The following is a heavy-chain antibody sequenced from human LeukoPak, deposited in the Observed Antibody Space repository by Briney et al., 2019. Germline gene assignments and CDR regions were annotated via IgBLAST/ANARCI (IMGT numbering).Heavy chain of an antibody. CDR3: ARALFSGSSWLYYYYDMDV. V-gene: IGHV1-69*13. J-gene: IGHJ6*02. CDR1: GGTFSSYA. Sequence: ASVKVSCKASGGTFSSYAISWVRQAPGQGLEWMGGIIPIFGTANYAQKFQGRVTITADESTSTAYMELSSLRSEDTAVYYCARALFSGSSWLYYYYDMDVWGQGTTVTVSS. CDR2: IIPIFGTA. D-gene: IGHD6-13*01.